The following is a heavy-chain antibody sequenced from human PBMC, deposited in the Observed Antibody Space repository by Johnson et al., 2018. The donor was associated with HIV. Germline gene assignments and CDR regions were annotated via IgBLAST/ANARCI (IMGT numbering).Heavy chain of an antibody. CDR3: ARGEGYSGSYHRRDAFDI. D-gene: IGHD1-26*01. V-gene: IGHV3-30*03. CDR1: GFTFSDYY. Sequence: QVQLVESGGGLVQPGGSLRLSCAASGFTFSDYYMSWVRQAPGKGLAWVAVISYDGSNQYCEDSVKGRFTISRDNSNKTVYLQMNSLRAEDTAVYYCARGEGYSGSYHRRDAFDIWGQGKWSPSLQ. J-gene: IGHJ3*02. CDR2: ISYDGSNQ.